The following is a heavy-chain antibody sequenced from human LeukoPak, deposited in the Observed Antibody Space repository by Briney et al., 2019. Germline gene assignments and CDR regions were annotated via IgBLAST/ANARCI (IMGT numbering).Heavy chain of an antibody. CDR2: INHSGST. CDR1: GLTFSSYW. D-gene: IGHD2-2*01. Sequence: GSLRLSCAASGLTFSSYWMSWVRQAPGKGLEWIGEINHSGSTNYNPSLKSRVAISVDTSKNQFSLKLSSVTAADTAVYYCRYCSSTSYYYYYMDVWGKGTTVTVSS. J-gene: IGHJ6*03. V-gene: IGHV4-34*08. CDR3: RYCSSTSYYYYYMDV.